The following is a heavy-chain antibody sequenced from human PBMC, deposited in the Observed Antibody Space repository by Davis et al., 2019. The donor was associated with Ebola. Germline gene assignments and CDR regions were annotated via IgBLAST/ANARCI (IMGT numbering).Heavy chain of an antibody. D-gene: IGHD3-10*01. CDR2: ISGYEDNR. CDR1: GYTFTSYG. J-gene: IGHJ6*04. CDR3: ARDLATSSGAHFFYFGMDV. Sequence: AASVKVSCKASGYTFTSYGISWVRQAPGQGLEWMGWISGYEDNRNYAPRFQGRITLTKDRATSTVYMELRSLTSDDTAVYYCARDLATSSGAHFFYFGMDVWGEGTSGAVSS. V-gene: IGHV1-18*01.